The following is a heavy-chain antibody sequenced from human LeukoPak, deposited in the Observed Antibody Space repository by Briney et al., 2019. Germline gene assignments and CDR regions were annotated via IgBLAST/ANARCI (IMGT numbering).Heavy chain of an antibody. CDR2: INQDGSDK. J-gene: IGHJ6*02. D-gene: IGHD3-10*01. V-gene: IGHV3-7*01. CDR3: AWYGVTHGLDV. CDR1: GFSLSNYW. Sequence: GGSLRLSCAASGFSLSNYWMSWVRQAPGKGLEWVANINQDGSDKYYVDSVMGRFTISKDNAKNSVYLQMNSLRPENTAIYYCAWYGVTHGLDVWGQGTTVTVSS.